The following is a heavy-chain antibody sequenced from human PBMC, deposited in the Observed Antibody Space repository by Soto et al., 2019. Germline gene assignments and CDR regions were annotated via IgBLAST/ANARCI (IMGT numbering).Heavy chain of an antibody. D-gene: IGHD3-10*01. J-gene: IGHJ4*02. CDR2: ISYDGSNK. CDR3: ATDRGDMIQYYFDY. V-gene: IGHV3-30-3*01. CDR1: GFTFSSYA. Sequence: PGGSLRLSCAASGFTFSSYAMHWVRQAPGKGLEWVAVISYDGSNKYYADSVKGRFTISRDNSKNTLYLQMNSLRAEDTAVYYCATDRGDMIQYYFDYWGQGTRVTVSS.